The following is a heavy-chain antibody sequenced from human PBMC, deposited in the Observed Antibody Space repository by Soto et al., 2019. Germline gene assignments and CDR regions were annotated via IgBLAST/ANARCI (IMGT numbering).Heavy chain of an antibody. D-gene: IGHD3-9*01. CDR2: IYYSGST. Sequence: PSESLSLTCTVSGGSISSYYWSWIRQPPGKGLEWIGYIYYSGSTNYNPSLKSRVTISVDTSKNQFSLKLSSVTAADTAVYYCAGDRILGYYDILTAWFAPWARGPLVP. V-gene: IGHV4-59*01. CDR3: AGDRILGYYDILTAWFAP. J-gene: IGHJ5*02. CDR1: GGSISSYY.